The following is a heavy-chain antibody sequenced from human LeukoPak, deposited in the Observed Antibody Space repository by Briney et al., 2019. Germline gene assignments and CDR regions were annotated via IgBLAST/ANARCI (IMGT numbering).Heavy chain of an antibody. D-gene: IGHD6-19*01. CDR3: ARELHTQWHPPQ. CDR2: IYTRGST. CDR1: GLSINNYY. V-gene: IGHV4-4*07. Sequence: SETLSLTCTVSGLSINNYYWSWIRHPAGKGVDWIGRIYTRGSTNYTPSLQSRVTMYVDTSKNQFAVKLSCVSAADTAEYDCARELHTQWHPPQWGQGTLVTVSS. J-gene: IGHJ4*02.